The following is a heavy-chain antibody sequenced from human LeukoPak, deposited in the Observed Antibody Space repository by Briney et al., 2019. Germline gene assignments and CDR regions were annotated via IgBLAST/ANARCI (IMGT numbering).Heavy chain of an antibody. CDR3: AKDGGATPYYMDV. CDR2: ISWNSGRI. V-gene: IGHV3-9*01. J-gene: IGHJ6*03. CDR1: GFTFDDYA. D-gene: IGHD1-26*01. Sequence: GGSLRLSCAASGFTFDDYAMHWVRQAPGKGLEWVSGISWNSGRIGYADSVKGRFTISRDNAKNSLYLQMNGLRAEDTALYYCAKDGGATPYYMDVWGKGTTVTISS.